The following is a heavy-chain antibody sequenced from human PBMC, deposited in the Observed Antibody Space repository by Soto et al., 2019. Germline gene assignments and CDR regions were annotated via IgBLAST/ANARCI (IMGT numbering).Heavy chain of an antibody. Sequence: SVKVSCKASGFTFTSSSVQWVRQARGRGLEWIGWITVGTGNTNYAQKFKERISITRDMSTSTAYMELSNLRSDDTAVYYCAAGDSSGYYGGWGQGTQVTVSS. V-gene: IGHV1-58*01. D-gene: IGHD3-22*01. CDR3: AAGDSSGYYGG. CDR2: ITVGTGNT. J-gene: IGHJ4*02. CDR1: GFTFTSSS.